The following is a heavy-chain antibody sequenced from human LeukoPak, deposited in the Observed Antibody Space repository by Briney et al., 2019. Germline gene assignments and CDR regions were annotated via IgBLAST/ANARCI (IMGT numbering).Heavy chain of an antibody. CDR1: GFTFSSYS. CDR3: ARDSDGYDILTGYYYYYYGMDV. D-gene: IGHD3-9*01. V-gene: IGHV3-21*01. J-gene: IGHJ6*02. Sequence: GGSLRLSCAASGFTFSSYSMNWVRQAPGKGLEWVSSISSSSSYIYYADSVKGRFTISRDNAKNSLYLQMNSLRAEDTAVYYCARDSDGYDILTGYYYYYYGMDVWGQGTTVTVSS. CDR2: ISSSSSYI.